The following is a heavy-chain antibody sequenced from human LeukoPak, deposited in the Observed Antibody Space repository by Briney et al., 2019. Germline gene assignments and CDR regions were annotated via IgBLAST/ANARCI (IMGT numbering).Heavy chain of an antibody. J-gene: IGHJ4*02. Sequence: SETLSLTCTVSGGSISSYYWSWIRQPTGKGLEWIGYIDYSGSTNYSPSLKSRVTISVDTSKSQFSLKWSSVTAADTGAYYCARGSSSGRGYYFDYWGQGTLVTVSP. CDR1: GGSISSYY. V-gene: IGHV4-59*01. CDR3: ARGSSSGRGYYFDY. D-gene: IGHD2-15*01. CDR2: IDYSGST.